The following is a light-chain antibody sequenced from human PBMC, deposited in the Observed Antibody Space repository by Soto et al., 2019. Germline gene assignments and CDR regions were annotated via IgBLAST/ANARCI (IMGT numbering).Light chain of an antibody. CDR1: QSVSSNF. J-gene: IGKJ1*01. CDR3: QQYMSSVT. Sequence: EIVLMQSPGTLSLSPGGRATLSCRASQSVSSNFLAWYQQKPGQAPRLLIYGASKRATGIPDRFSGSGSGTDFTLIISRLEPEDFAVYYCQQYMSSVTFGQGTKVEIK. CDR2: GAS. V-gene: IGKV3-20*01.